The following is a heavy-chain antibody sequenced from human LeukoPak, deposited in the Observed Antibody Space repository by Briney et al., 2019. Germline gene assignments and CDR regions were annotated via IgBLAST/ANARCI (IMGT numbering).Heavy chain of an antibody. CDR2: ISSSSSYI. Sequence: GGSLRLSCAASGFTFSSYSMNWVRQAPGKGLEWVSSISSSSSYIYYADSVKGRFTISRDNAKNSLYLQMNSLRAEDTAVYYCARDNWSKYYLDYWGQGTLVTVSS. V-gene: IGHV3-21*01. CDR3: ARDNWSKYYLDY. CDR1: GFTFSSYS. D-gene: IGHD1/OR15-1a*01. J-gene: IGHJ4*02.